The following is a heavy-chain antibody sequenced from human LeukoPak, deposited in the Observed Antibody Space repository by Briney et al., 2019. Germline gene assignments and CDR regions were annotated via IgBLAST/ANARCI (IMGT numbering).Heavy chain of an antibody. V-gene: IGHV3-21*01. CDR1: GFTFSSYS. CDR3: ARDGNWGEFDY. D-gene: IGHD7-27*01. Sequence: GGSLRPSCAASGFTFSSYSMNWVRQAPGKGLEWVSSISSSSSYIYYADSVKGRFTISRDNAKNSLYLQMNSLRAEDTAVYYCARDGNWGEFDYWGQGTLVTVSS. J-gene: IGHJ4*02. CDR2: ISSSSSYI.